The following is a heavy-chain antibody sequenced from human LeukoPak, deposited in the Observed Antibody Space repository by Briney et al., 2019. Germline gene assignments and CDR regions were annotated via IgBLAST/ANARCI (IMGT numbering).Heavy chain of an antibody. D-gene: IGHD2-15*01. CDR1: GYTFTSYY. Sequence: ASVKVSCKASGYTFTSYYVHWVRQAPGQGLEWMGIINPGSGSINYAQKFQGRVTMTRGTSTTTVYMELSSLRSEDTAVYYCARDLSLDCSGGSCWDVFDYWGQGTLVTVSS. V-gene: IGHV1-46*01. J-gene: IGHJ4*02. CDR3: ARDLSLDCSGGSCWDVFDY. CDR2: INPGSGSI.